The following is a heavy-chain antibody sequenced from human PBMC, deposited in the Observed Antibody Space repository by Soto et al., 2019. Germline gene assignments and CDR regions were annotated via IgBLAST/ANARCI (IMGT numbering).Heavy chain of an antibody. CDR2: ISGSGGST. D-gene: IGHD6-13*01. Sequence: PGGSLRLSCAASGFTFSSYAMSWVRQAPGKGLEWVSAISGSGGSTYYADSVKGRFTISRDNSKNTLYLQMNSLRAEDTAVYYCANIPHTAAAVYYYYGMDVWGQGTTVTVSS. CDR1: GFTFSSYA. CDR3: ANIPHTAAAVYYYYGMDV. V-gene: IGHV3-23*01. J-gene: IGHJ6*02.